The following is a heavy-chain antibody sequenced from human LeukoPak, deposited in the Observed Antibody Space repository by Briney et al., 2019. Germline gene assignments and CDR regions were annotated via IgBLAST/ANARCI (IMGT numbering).Heavy chain of an antibody. CDR1: GFTVGSNY. D-gene: IGHD3-22*01. J-gene: IGHJ4*02. Sequence: PGGSLRLSCAASGFTVGSNYMSWGRQAPGKGLGWVSVIYSRGSTYYADSEKGRFTISRDNSKNTLYLQMNSLRAEDTAVYYCARESYYDSSGYPGYFDYWGQGTLVTVSS. CDR2: IYSRGST. CDR3: ARESYYDSSGYPGYFDY. V-gene: IGHV3-53*01.